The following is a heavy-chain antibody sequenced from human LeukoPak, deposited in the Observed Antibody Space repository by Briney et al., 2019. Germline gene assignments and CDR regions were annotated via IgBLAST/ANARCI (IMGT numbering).Heavy chain of an antibody. D-gene: IGHD1-26*01. CDR2: IYYSGST. Sequence: SETLSLTCTVSGGSISSYYWSWIRQPPGKGLEWIGYIYYSGSTNYNPSLKSRVTISLDTSKNQFSLKLRSVTAADTAVYYCARIPDYSGSYSWGQGTLVTVSS. CDR3: ARIPDYSGSYS. V-gene: IGHV4-59*01. J-gene: IGHJ4*02. CDR1: GGSISSYY.